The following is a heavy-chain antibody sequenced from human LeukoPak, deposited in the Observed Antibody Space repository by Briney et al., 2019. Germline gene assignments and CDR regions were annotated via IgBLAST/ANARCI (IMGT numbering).Heavy chain of an antibody. CDR2: ISGSGGST. D-gene: IGHD6-19*01. CDR3: ASWLIQYYYYMDV. V-gene: IGHV3-23*01. CDR1: GFTFSNYA. J-gene: IGHJ6*03. Sequence: GGSLRLSCAASGFTFSNYAMSWVRQAPGKGLEWVSAISGSGGSTYYADSVKGRFTISRDNSKNTLYLQMNSLRAEDTAVYYCASWLIQYYYYMDVWGKGTTVTVSS.